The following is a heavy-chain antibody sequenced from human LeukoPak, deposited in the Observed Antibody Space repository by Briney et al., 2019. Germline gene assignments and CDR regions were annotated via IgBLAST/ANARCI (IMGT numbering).Heavy chain of an antibody. CDR3: ARDLLSTAGYFDY. CDR2: IYYSGST. D-gene: IGHD6-19*01. V-gene: IGHV4-61*01. J-gene: IGHJ4*02. CDR1: GGSTSSNNYY. Sequence: SETLSLTCTVSGGSTSSNNYYWSWIRQPPGNGLEWIGYIYYSGSTNYNPSLKSRVTISVDTSKNQFSLNLSSVTAADTAVYYCARDLLSTAGYFDYWGQGTLVTVSS.